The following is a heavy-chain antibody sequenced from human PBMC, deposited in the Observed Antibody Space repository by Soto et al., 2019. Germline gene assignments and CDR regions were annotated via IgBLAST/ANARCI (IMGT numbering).Heavy chain of an antibody. CDR2: IYYSGST. CDR3: ARSYYYGSGSSTPADY. CDR1: GGSVSSGSYY. J-gene: IGHJ4*02. D-gene: IGHD3-10*01. V-gene: IGHV4-61*01. Sequence: SETLSLTCTVSGGSVSSGSYYWSRIRQPPGKGLEWIGYIYYSGSTNYNPSLKSRVTISVDTSKNQFSLKLSSVTAADTAVYYCARSYYYGSGSSTPADYWGQGALVTVSS.